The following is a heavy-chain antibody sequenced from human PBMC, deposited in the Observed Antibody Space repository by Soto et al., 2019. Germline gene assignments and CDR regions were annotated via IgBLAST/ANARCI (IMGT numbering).Heavy chain of an antibody. Sequence: VQLVESGGGLVQPGGSLRLSCEASRFSLSTYWMYWVRQAPGKGLMWVSRINSDGGIINYADSVKGRFTISRDNAKNTLYLQMNSLRTDDTAVYYCARDLGKYDRHYFDYWGQGTLVTVSS. D-gene: IGHD3-9*01. V-gene: IGHV3-74*01. CDR1: RFSLSTYW. CDR2: INSDGGII. CDR3: ARDLGKYDRHYFDY. J-gene: IGHJ4*02.